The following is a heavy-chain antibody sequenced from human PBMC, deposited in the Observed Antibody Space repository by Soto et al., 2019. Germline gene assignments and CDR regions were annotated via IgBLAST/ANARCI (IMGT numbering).Heavy chain of an antibody. CDR3: ARHLRQRYYYGSGSPYNWFDP. D-gene: IGHD3-10*01. CDR2: IYYSGST. Sequence: LVMISVTCTVADDSISSSLWYRDWNRKPPGTELEWVGSIYYSGSTYYNPSLKSRVTISVDTSKNQFSLKLSSVTAADTAVYYCARHLRQRYYYGSGSPYNWFDPWGQGTLVTVSS. J-gene: IGHJ5*02. V-gene: IGHV4-39*01. CDR1: DDSISSSLWY.